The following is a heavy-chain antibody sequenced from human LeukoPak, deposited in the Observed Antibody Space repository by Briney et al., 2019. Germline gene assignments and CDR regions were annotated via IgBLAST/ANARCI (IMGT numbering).Heavy chain of an antibody. CDR1: GGSISSYY. J-gene: IGHJ5*02. CDR3: ARDYTSNDFWSVPLGFDP. CDR2: IYTSGST. D-gene: IGHD3-3*01. V-gene: IGHV4-4*07. Sequence: SETLSLTCTVSGGSISSYYWSWIRQPAGKGLEWIGCIYTSGSTNYNPSLKSRVTMSVDTSKNQFSLKLSSVTAADTAVYYCARDYTSNDFWSVPLGFDPWGQGTLVTVSS.